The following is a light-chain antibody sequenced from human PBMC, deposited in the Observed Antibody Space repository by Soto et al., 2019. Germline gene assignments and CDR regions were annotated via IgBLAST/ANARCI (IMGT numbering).Light chain of an antibody. Sequence: EIVMTQSPATLSVSPGERATLSCKASQSVSSNLAWYQQKPGQAPRLLIYGVSTRATGIPDRFSGSGSGTDFTLTINRLEPEDSAVYYCQQYSGSLFTFGPGTKVDIK. J-gene: IGKJ3*01. CDR1: QSVSSN. CDR3: QQYSGSLFT. V-gene: IGKV3D-15*01. CDR2: GVS.